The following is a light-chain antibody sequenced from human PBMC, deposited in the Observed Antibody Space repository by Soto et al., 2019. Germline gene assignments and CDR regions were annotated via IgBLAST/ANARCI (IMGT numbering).Light chain of an antibody. Sequence: EIVLTQSAGTRSLSPWERATLSCRASQSVASRNLAWYQQKSGQAPRLLIYGASSRAIHTPDRFSGSGSGTDFTLTISGLEPEDFAVYYCQHFGNSLWTFGQGTKVDI. CDR3: QHFGNSLWT. J-gene: IGKJ1*01. CDR1: QSVASRN. V-gene: IGKV3-20*01. CDR2: GAS.